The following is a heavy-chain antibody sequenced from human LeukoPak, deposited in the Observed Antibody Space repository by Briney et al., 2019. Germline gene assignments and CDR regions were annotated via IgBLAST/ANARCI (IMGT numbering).Heavy chain of an antibody. Sequence: GGSLRPSCAASGFTFSSYGMHWVRQAPGKGLEWVAVISYDGSNKYYADSVKGRFITSRDNSKNTLYLQMNSLRAEDTAVYYCAKVIVVVSYGMDVWGQGTTVTVSS. J-gene: IGHJ6*02. CDR2: ISYDGSNK. CDR1: GFTFSSYG. CDR3: AKVIVVVSYGMDV. D-gene: IGHD3-22*01. V-gene: IGHV3-30*18.